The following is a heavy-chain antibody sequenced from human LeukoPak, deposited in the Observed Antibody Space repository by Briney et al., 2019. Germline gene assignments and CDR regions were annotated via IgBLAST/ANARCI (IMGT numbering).Heavy chain of an antibody. J-gene: IGHJ4*02. CDR2: ISGSGGST. D-gene: IGHD3-3*01. CDR1: GFTFSSYA. Sequence: PGGSLRLSCAASGFTFSSYAMSWVRQAPGKGLEWVSAISGSGGSTYYADSVKGRFTISRDNSKNTLYLQMNSLRAEDTAVYYCARGPPGYDFWSGYLPYWGQGTLVTVSS. CDR3: ARGPPGYDFWSGYLPY. V-gene: IGHV3-23*01.